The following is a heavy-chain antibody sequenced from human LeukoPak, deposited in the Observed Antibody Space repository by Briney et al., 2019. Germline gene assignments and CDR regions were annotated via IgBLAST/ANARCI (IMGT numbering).Heavy chain of an antibody. CDR1: GDSISSASYC. Sequence: PSQTLSLTCAVSGDSISSASYCWSWVRQPAGKGLGWIGRFYSNGSTNYNPSLKSRVTISVDTSQNQFSLRLNSVTVADTAVYYCARVNRNFYYDSSGYGHFYYMDVRGKGTTVTVSS. CDR2: FYSNGST. V-gene: IGHV4-61*02. CDR3: ARVNRNFYYDSSGYGHFYYMDV. D-gene: IGHD3-22*01. J-gene: IGHJ6*03.